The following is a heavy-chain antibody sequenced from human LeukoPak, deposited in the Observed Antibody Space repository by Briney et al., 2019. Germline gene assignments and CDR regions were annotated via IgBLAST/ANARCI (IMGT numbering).Heavy chain of an antibody. CDR1: GFTSSSYE. CDR3: AREGGAYGGNTYYYYGMDV. Sequence: PGGSLRLSCAASGFTSSSYEMNWVRQSPGKGLEWVSYISSSGSTIYYADSVKGRFTISRDNAKNSLYLLMNSLRAEDTAVYYCAREGGAYGGNTYYYYGMDVWGRGTTVTVSS. V-gene: IGHV3-48*03. CDR2: ISSSGSTI. D-gene: IGHD4-23*01. J-gene: IGHJ6*02.